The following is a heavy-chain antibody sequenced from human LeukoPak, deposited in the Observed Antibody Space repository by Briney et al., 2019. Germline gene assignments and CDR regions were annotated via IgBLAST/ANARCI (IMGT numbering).Heavy chain of an antibody. D-gene: IGHD3-3*01. Sequence: ASVKVSCKASGGTFSSYAISWVRQAPGQGLEWMGWISAYNGNTNYAQKLQGRVTMTTDTSTSTAYMELRSLRSDDTAVYYCARDPGRPFPGVFFTIFGGVPPLRGMDAWGQGTTVTASS. J-gene: IGHJ6*02. CDR2: ISAYNGNT. CDR1: GGTFSSYA. V-gene: IGHV1-18*01. CDR3: ARDPGRPFPGVFFTIFGGVPPLRGMDA.